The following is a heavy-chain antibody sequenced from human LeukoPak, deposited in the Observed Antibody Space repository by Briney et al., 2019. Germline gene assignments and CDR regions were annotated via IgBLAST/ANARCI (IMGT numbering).Heavy chain of an antibody. V-gene: IGHV3-15*01. J-gene: IGHJ3*02. CDR2: IKSKAAGGTP. CDR1: GLRFIDGW. D-gene: IGHD1-26*01. Sequence: GGSLRLSCAVSGLRFIDGWVDWVRQAPGKGLEWFGRIKSKAAGGTPDYSTPVKGRFTISRDDSKNTVYLEMNSLKTEDTGVYYCAKGGIVHPFDIWGQGTMVTVSS. CDR3: AKGGIVHPFDI.